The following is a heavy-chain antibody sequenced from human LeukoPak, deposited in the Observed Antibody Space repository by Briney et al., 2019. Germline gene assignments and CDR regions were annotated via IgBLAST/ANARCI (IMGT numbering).Heavy chain of an antibody. J-gene: IGHJ4*02. CDR3: ARDAWLVGATNLYYFDH. V-gene: IGHV1-2*02. CDR1: EYTFTDYY. Sequence: GASVKVSFKASEYTFTDYYMHWVRQAPGQGLEWLGWINPKSGVTNYAQKFQGRVAMTRDPSISSAYMELNSLRSDDTAVYYCARDAWLVGATNLYYFDHWGRGTLVTVSS. CDR2: INPKSGVT. D-gene: IGHD1-26*01.